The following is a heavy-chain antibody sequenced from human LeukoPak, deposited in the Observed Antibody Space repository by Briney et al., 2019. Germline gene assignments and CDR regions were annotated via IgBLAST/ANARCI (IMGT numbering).Heavy chain of an antibody. V-gene: IGHV4-30-4*08. D-gene: IGHD6-13*01. CDR3: ARARRFAAAGTTAFDI. CDR2: IYYSGNT. J-gene: IGHJ3*02. CDR1: GGSVSSGDYY. Sequence: SETLSLTCTVSGGSVSSGDYYWSWIRQPPGKGLEWIGYIYYSGNTYYNPSLKSRLTISVDTSKNQFSLKLTSATAADTAVYYCARARRFAAAGTTAFDIWGQGTMVTVSS.